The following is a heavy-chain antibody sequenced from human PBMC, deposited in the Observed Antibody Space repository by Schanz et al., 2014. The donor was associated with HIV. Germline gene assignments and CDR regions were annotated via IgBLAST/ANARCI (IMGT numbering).Heavy chain of an antibody. Sequence: QVQLVQSGAEVKKPGASVKVSCKTSGYLFTNYDINWVRQAPGQGLEWMGWVNPESGNTGMADKFLGRLSLTRFTSTGTAYMELDSLRSEDTAIYYCVRAASFHFDKEGYYRNWYFDFWGRGTLVAVSS. V-gene: IGHV1-8*02. CDR1: GYLFTNYD. CDR3: VRAASFHFDKEGYYRNWYFDF. D-gene: IGHD1-26*01. J-gene: IGHJ2*01. CDR2: VNPESGNT.